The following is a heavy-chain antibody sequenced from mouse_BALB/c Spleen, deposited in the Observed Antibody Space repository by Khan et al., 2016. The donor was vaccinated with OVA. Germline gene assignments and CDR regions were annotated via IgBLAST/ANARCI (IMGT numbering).Heavy chain of an antibody. V-gene: IGHV14-3*02. CDR3: ARINY. Sequence: VQLQQSGAELVKPGASVKLSCTASGFTIKDTYMHWVKQRLEQGLEWIGRIDPANGNTKYDPKFQGKAIITADTSSNTAYLQLNSLASEGTAVHYCARINYWGQGTTLTVSS. CDR1: GFTIKDTY. CDR2: IDPANGNT. J-gene: IGHJ2*01.